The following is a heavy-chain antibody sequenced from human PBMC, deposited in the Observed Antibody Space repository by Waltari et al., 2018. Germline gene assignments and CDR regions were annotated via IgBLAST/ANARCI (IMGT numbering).Heavy chain of an antibody. Sequence: QVQLVESGGGVVQPGRSLRLSCAACGFTFSSFAMHWVRPAPGKGLGWVAVVSYDGSNKNYADSVKGRFTISRDNSKNTLYLQMNSLRAEDTAVYFCASALYSSSWGPFDYWGQGTLVTVSS. V-gene: IGHV3-30-3*01. D-gene: IGHD6-6*01. CDR1: GFTFSSFA. CDR3: ASALYSSSWGPFDY. CDR2: VSYDGSNK. J-gene: IGHJ4*02.